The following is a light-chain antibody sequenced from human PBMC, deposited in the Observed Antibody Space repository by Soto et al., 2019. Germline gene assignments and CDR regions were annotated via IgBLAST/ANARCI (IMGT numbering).Light chain of an antibody. Sequence: EIVLTQSPGTLSLSPGERATLFCRASQGVSRSYFAWYQQKPGQAPRLLIYAASSRATGVPDRFSGSGSGTDFTLTISRLEPEDFALYYCQQRSSWPITFGQGTRLEIK. CDR3: QQRSSWPIT. J-gene: IGKJ5*01. CDR1: QGVSRSY. V-gene: IGKV3D-20*02. CDR2: AAS.